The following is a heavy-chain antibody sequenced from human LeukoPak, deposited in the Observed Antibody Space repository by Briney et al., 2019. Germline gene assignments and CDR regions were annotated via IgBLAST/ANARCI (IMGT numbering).Heavy chain of an antibody. J-gene: IGHJ4*02. V-gene: IGHV3-7*01. Sequence: GGSLRLSCVASGFPFSSYWMTWVRQAPGKGLEWVASINPDGNKKYSADSVKGRFTISRDNAENSLYLQMNSLRVEDTAFYYCARDLAYSRLDYWGQGMLVTVSS. D-gene: IGHD5-18*01. CDR2: INPDGNKK. CDR1: GFPFSSYW. CDR3: ARDLAYSRLDY.